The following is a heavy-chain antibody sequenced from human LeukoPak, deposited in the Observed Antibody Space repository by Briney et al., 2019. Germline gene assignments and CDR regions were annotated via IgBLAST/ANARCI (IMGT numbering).Heavy chain of an antibody. Sequence: SETLSLTCTVSGGSISSGGYYWSWIRQHPGKGLEWLGYIYNSGSTHYNPSLKSRLTISVDTSKNQFSLKLSSVTAADTAVYYCASMQGYASGIDWGQGTLVTVSS. CDR2: IYNSGST. J-gene: IGHJ4*02. D-gene: IGHD3-10*01. CDR3: ASMQGYASGID. CDR1: GGSISSGGYY. V-gene: IGHV4-31*03.